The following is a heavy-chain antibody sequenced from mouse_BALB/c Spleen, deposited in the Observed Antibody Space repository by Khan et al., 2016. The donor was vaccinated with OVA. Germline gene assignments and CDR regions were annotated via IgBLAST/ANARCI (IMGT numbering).Heavy chain of an antibody. V-gene: IGHV2-2*02. CDR1: GFTLTTYG. J-gene: IGHJ3*01. Sequence: QVQLKQSGPGLVQPSPSLYISCTASGFTLTTYGVHWVRQSPGQGLEWMGVIWRGGSTDYNADFISRLNISKDDSKSQAFFKMNSLQANDTAIYYCARNYDYDEGLAYWGQGTLVTVSA. D-gene: IGHD2-4*01. CDR3: ARNYDYDEGLAY. CDR2: IWRGGST.